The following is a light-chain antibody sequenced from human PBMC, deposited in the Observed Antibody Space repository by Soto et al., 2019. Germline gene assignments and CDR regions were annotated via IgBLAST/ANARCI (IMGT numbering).Light chain of an antibody. Sequence: DIVMTQSPLSLPVTPGEPASISCRSSQSLLHSNGYNYLDWYLQKPGQSPQLLIYLGSNRASGVPXRFXXXXXXTDXXXXXXXXXXXXXXVYYCMQALQTPGTFGQGTKVEIK. CDR3: MQALQTPGT. J-gene: IGKJ1*01. CDR1: QSLLHSNGYNY. V-gene: IGKV2-28*01. CDR2: LGS.